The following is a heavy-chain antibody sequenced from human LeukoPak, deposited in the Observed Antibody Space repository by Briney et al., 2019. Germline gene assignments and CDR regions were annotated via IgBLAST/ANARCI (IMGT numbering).Heavy chain of an antibody. D-gene: IGHD6-13*01. Sequence: GGSLRLSCAASRFTFSSYAMSWVRQAPGKGLEWVSAISGDGEKSYYADSVKGRFTISRDNSKNTLSLQMNSLRAEDTAVYYCASGEQLVYFDYWGQGTLVTVSS. CDR1: RFTFSSYA. CDR2: ISGDGEKS. J-gene: IGHJ4*02. CDR3: ASGEQLVYFDY. V-gene: IGHV3-23*01.